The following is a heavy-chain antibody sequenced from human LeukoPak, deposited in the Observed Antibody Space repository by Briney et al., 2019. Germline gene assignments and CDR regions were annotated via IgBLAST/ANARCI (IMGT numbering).Heavy chain of an antibody. Sequence: GASVKVSCKASGYTFTGYYMHWVRQAPGQGLEWMGWINPNSGGTNYAQKFQGRVTMTRDTSISTAYMELSRLRSDDTAVYYCARGQPSIAVAGTRDYWGQGTLVTVSS. CDR3: ARGQPSIAVAGTRDY. CDR1: GYTFTGYY. CDR2: INPNSGGT. V-gene: IGHV1-2*02. D-gene: IGHD6-19*01. J-gene: IGHJ4*02.